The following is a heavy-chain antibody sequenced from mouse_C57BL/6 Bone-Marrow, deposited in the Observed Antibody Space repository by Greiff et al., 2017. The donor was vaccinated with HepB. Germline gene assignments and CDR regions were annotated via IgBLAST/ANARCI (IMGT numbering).Heavy chain of an antibody. D-gene: IGHD1-1*01. V-gene: IGHV1-69*01. CDR3: ARAYGSSYLFAY. J-gene: IGHJ3*01. CDR1: GYNFTRYW. CDR2: IDPSDSYT. Sequence: VQLQQPGAELVMPGASVKLSCKASGYNFTRYWMHWVKQRPGQGLEWIGEIDPSDSYTNYNQKFKGKSTLTVDKSSSTAYMQLSSLTSEDSAVYYCARAYGSSYLFAYWGQGTLVTVSA.